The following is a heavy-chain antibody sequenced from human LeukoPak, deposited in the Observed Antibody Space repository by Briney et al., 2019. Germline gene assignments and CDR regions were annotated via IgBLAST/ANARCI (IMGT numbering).Heavy chain of an antibody. CDR3: ASTIGWFRELFTSDY. CDR2: ISSSGSTI. D-gene: IGHD3-10*01. Sequence: GGSLRLSCAASGSTFSDYYMSWIRQAPGKGLEWVSYISSSGSTIYYADSVKGRFTISRDNAKNSLYLQMNSLRAEDTAVYYCASTIGWFRELFTSDYWGQGTLVTVSS. V-gene: IGHV3-11*01. CDR1: GSTFSDYY. J-gene: IGHJ4*02.